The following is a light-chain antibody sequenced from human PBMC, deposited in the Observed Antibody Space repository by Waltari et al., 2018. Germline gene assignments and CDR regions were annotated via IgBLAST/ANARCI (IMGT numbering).Light chain of an antibody. Sequence: QSALTQPASVSGSPGQSITISCTGSSTALGSSTLVSWYQHHPDKAPKLLIYEGTDRPSGISHRFSGSKSGNTASLTISTLQAEDEADYYCFSYADGRSLVFGGGTKLTVL. J-gene: IGLJ2*01. CDR3: FSYADGRSLV. V-gene: IGLV2-23*01. CDR1: STALGSSTL. CDR2: EGT.